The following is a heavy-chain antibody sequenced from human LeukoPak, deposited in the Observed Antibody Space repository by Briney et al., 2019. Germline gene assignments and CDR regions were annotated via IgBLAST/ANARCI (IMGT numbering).Heavy chain of an antibody. CDR3: AKDLKEGFCSTTSCYGIDS. CDR2: ISSSSSYI. D-gene: IGHD2-2*01. CDR1: GFTFSSYS. Sequence: GGSLRLSCAASGFTFSSYSMNWVRQAPGKGLEWVSSISSSSSYIYYADSVKGRFTLSRDNSKNTLFLQMNSLRAEDTALYYCAKDLKEGFCSTTSCYGIDSWGQGTLVTVSS. V-gene: IGHV3-21*04. J-gene: IGHJ4*02.